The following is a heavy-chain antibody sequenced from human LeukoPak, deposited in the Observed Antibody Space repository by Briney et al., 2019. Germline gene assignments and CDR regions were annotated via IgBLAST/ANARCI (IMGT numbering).Heavy chain of an antibody. CDR1: GFSLSTSGVG. V-gene: IGHV2-5*01. CDR2: IYWNDDK. CDR3: AHTVLRFHKPAFDI. D-gene: IGHD3-3*01. Sequence: SGPTLVKPTQTLTLTCTFSGFSLSTSGVGVGWIRQPPGKALEWLALIYWNDDKRYSPSLKSRLTITKDTSKNQVVLTMTNMDPVDTATYYCAHTVLRFHKPAFDIWGQGTMVTVSS. J-gene: IGHJ3*02.